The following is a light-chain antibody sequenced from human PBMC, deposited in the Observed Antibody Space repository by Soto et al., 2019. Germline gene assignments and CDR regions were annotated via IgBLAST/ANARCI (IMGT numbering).Light chain of an antibody. CDR1: QSISDT. CDR2: SAS. CDR3: QQYGSSPYT. Sequence: EIVMTQSPATLSVSPGGRATLSCRASQSISDTLAWYQQKPGQAPRLLIYSASRGATGFPARFSGSGSGTDFTLTISSLQSEDFAVYYCQQYGSSPYTFGQGTKLEIK. J-gene: IGKJ2*01. V-gene: IGKV3-15*01.